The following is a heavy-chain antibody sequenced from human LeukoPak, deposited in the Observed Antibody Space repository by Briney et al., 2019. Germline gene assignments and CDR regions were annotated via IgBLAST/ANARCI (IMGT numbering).Heavy chain of an antibody. J-gene: IGHJ4*02. CDR2: MIPNSGNT. CDR1: GYTFTSYD. CDR3: ARAGSGSYRWANFDY. V-gene: IGHV1-8*01. D-gene: IGHD3-10*01. Sequence: ASVKVSCKASGYTFTSYDINWVRQATGQGLEWMGWMIPNSGNTGYAQKFQGRVTMTRNTSISTAYMELSSLRSEDTAVYYCARAGSGSYRWANFDYWGQGTLVTVSS.